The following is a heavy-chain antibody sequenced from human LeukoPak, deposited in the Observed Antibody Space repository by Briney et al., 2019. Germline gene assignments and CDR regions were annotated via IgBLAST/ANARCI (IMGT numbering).Heavy chain of an antibody. CDR2: IYGGGST. J-gene: IGHJ4*02. CDR3: ARAYPPPLPDF. Sequence: PGGSLRLSCAASGFTVSSNYMSWVRQAPGKGLEWVSVIYGGGSTYYADSVKGRFTVSRDNSKNTLYLQMNSLRAEDTAVYYCARAYPPPLPDFWGQGALVTVSS. V-gene: IGHV3-66*01. D-gene: IGHD2-2*01. CDR1: GFTVSSNY.